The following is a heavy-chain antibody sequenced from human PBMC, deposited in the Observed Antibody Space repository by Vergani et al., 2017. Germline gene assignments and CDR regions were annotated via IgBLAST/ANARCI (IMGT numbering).Heavy chain of an antibody. CDR1: GFTSSYYG. CDR2: ISYDGTQK. Sequence: QVHLVESGGGVVQPGRSLRLSCVVSGFTSSYYGMHWVRQAPGKGLEWVAVISYDGTQKYYADSVKGRFTISRDNSNSTLYLQMKSLRTEDTAVYYCATKSCGTPGCQIGYRMEWGEGTLVTVSS. D-gene: IGHD1-1*01. CDR3: ATKSCGTPGCQIGYRME. V-gene: IGHV3-30*03. J-gene: IGHJ1*01.